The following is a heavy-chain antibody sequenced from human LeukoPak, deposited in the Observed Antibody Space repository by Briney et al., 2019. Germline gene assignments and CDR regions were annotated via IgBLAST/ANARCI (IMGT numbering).Heavy chain of an antibody. CDR3: ARGCHDSSGYYWDYFDY. Sequence: GASVKVSCKASGYTFTSYAMHWVRQAPGQRLEWMGWINAGNGNTKYSQKFQGRVTITRDTSASTAYMELSSLRSEDTAVYYCARGCHDSSGYYWDYFDYWGQGTLVTVSS. V-gene: IGHV1-3*01. CDR1: GYTFTSYA. D-gene: IGHD3-22*01. CDR2: INAGNGNT. J-gene: IGHJ4*02.